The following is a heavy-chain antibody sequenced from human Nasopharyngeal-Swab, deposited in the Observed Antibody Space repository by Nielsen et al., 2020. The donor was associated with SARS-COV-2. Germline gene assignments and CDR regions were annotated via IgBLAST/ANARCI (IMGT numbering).Heavy chain of an antibody. CDR2: ISGSGGST. J-gene: IGHJ4*02. D-gene: IGHD3-22*01. Sequence: GESLKISCAASGFTFSSYAMSWVRQAPGKGLEWVSAISGSGGSTYYADSVKGRFTISRDNSKNTLYLQMNSLRAEDTAVYYCANYDSSGYLIGYWGQGTLVTVSS. CDR3: ANYDSSGYLIGY. V-gene: IGHV3-23*01. CDR1: GFTFSSYA.